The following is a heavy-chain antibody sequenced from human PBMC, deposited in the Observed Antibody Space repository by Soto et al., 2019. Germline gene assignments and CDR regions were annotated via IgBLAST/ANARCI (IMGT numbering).Heavy chain of an antibody. CDR3: APHYPDSSGYFDH. CDR1: GYMFTGNY. CDR2: INPNSGAT. J-gene: IGHJ4*02. V-gene: IGHV1-2*02. D-gene: IGHD3-22*01. Sequence: QVQLVRSGTEVKKPGASVKVSCKASGYMFTGNYMHWVRQAPGQGLEYMGWINPNSGATNYAQKFQGRVTMTWDTSISTAYVELSRLRSDDTAVYYCAPHYPDSSGYFDHWGQGTLVTVSS.